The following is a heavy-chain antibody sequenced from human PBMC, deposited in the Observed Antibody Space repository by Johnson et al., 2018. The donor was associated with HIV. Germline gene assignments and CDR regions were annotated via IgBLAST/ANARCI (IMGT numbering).Heavy chain of an antibody. CDR1: GFTFDDYA. J-gene: IGHJ3*02. CDR3: ARASGEWDAFDI. D-gene: IGHD3-10*01. CDR2: ISWNSGSI. V-gene: IGHV3-9*03. Sequence: VQLVESGGVLVQPGRSLRLSCAASGFTFDDYAMHWVRQAPGKGLEWVSGISWNSGSIGYADSVKGRFTISRDNSKNTLYLQMGSLRAEDMAVYYCARASGEWDAFDIWGQGTVVTVSS.